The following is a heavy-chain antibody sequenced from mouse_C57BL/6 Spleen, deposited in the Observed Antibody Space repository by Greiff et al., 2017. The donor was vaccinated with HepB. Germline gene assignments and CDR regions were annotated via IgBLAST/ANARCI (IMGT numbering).Heavy chain of an antibody. D-gene: IGHD2-4*01. CDR2: IHPNSGST. CDR1: GYTFTSYW. CDR3: ARSLIYYDYDDAMDY. J-gene: IGHJ4*01. V-gene: IGHV1-64*01. Sequence: QVQLQQPGAELVKPGASVKLSCKASGYTFTSYWMHWVKQRPGQGLEWIGMIHPNSGSTNYNEKFKSKATLTVDKSSSTAYMQLSSLTSEDSAVYDWARSLIYYDYDDAMDYWGQGTSVTVSS.